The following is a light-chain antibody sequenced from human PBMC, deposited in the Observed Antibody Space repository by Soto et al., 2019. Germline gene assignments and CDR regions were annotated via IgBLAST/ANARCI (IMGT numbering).Light chain of an antibody. Sequence: EIGMTQSPATLSVSPGERATLSCRASQSVSSNLAWYQQRPGQAPRLLIYGASTRATDIPARFSGSGSGTEFTLTISSLQSEDFAVYYCQQYNNWPPLTFGGGTKVEIK. V-gene: IGKV3D-15*01. J-gene: IGKJ4*01. CDR2: GAS. CDR1: QSVSSN. CDR3: QQYNNWPPLT.